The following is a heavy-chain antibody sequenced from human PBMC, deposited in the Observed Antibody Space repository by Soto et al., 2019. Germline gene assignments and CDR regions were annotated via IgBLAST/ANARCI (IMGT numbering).Heavy chain of an antibody. CDR1: GGTFSSYA. CDR2: IIPIFGTA. V-gene: IGHV1-69*13. J-gene: IGHJ5*02. CDR3: ARDLSVRGVITHNWFDP. Sequence: GALVKVSCKASGGTFSSYAISWVRQAPGQGLEWMGGIIPIFGTANYAQKFQGRVTITADESTSTAYTELSSLRSEDTAVYYCARDLSVRGVITHNWFDPWGQGALVTVSS. D-gene: IGHD3-10*01.